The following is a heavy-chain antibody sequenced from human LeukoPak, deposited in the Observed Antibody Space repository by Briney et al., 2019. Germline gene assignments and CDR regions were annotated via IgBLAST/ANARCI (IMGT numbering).Heavy chain of an antibody. CDR3: ATLASMVRGVIITRKCFDP. D-gene: IGHD3-10*01. V-gene: IGHV1-24*01. CDR1: GYTLTELS. CDR2: FDPEDGET. Sequence: GASVTVSCKVSGYTLTELSIHWVRQAPGKGLEWMGGFDPEDGETIYAQKFQGRVTMTEDTSTDTAYMELSSLRSEDTAVYYCATLASMVRGVIITRKCFDPWGQGTLVTVSS. J-gene: IGHJ5*02.